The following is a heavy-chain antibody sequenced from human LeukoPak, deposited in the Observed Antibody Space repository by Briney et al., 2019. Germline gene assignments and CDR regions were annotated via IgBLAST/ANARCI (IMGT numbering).Heavy chain of an antibody. J-gene: IGHJ4*02. CDR1: GYSFTGYY. Sequence: ASVKVSCNASGYSFTGYYMHWVRQAPGQGLEWMGRINPNSGGTNYAQKFQGRVTMTRDTSTSTAYMELSRLRSDDTAVYYCARAGKGREFDYWGQGTLVTVSS. CDR3: ARAGKGREFDY. CDR2: INPNSGGT. D-gene: IGHD5-24*01. V-gene: IGHV1-2*06.